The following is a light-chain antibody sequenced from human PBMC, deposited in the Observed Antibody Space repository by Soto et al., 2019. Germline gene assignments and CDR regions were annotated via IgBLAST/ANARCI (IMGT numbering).Light chain of an antibody. CDR3: QQYREWPLT. V-gene: IGKV3-15*01. CDR2: RTS. CDR1: KSVNNN. Sequence: EIVMTQSPATLSVSQGETATLSCRASKSVNNNLAWYQQKPGQAPRLLIYRTSTRATGVPARISGSGSGTEFTLTISSLQSEDFAVFYCQQYREWPLTFGEGTNVELK. J-gene: IGKJ4*01.